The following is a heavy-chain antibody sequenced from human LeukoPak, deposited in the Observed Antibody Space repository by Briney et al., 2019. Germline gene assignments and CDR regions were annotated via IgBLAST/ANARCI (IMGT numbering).Heavy chain of an antibody. Sequence: PGGSLRLSSAASGFTFSDYYMSWIRQAPGKGLEWVSYISSSSSYTNYADSVKGRFTISRDNAKNSLYLQMNSLRAEDTAVYYCARDTLVSTTEGAFDIWGQGTMVTVSS. CDR2: ISSSSSYT. CDR1: GFTFSDYY. J-gene: IGHJ3*02. V-gene: IGHV3-11*05. CDR3: ARDTLVSTTEGAFDI. D-gene: IGHD4-23*01.